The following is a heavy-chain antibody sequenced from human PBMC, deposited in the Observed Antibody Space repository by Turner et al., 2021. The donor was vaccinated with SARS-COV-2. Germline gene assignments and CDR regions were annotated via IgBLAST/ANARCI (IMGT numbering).Heavy chain of an antibody. J-gene: IGHJ6*02. CDR3: ARDGGGIVATMGTIDYYYYAMDV. V-gene: IGHV3-30-3*01. Sequence: QVQLVESGGGVVPPGRSLRLSCAASGFTFSSYAMHWVRQAAGKGLEWVSGIAYDGSNKYYADAVKGRFTISRDNSKNTLYLQMNSLRAEDTAVYYCARDGGGIVATMGTIDYYYYAMDVWGQGTTVTVSS. CDR2: IAYDGSNK. D-gene: IGHD5-12*01. CDR1: GFTFSSYA.